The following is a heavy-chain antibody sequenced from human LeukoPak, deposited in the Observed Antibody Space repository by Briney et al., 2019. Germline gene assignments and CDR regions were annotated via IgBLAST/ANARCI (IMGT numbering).Heavy chain of an antibody. J-gene: IGHJ5*02. CDR2: INHSGST. D-gene: IGHD1-26*01. V-gene: IGHV4-34*01. CDR1: GGSFSGYY. Sequence: PSETLSLTCAVYGGSFSGYYWGWIRQPPGKGLEWIGEINHSGSTNYNPSLKSRVTISVDTSKNQFSLKLSSVTAADTAVYYCARGTPPYIVGATPPRDNWFDPWGQGTLVTVSS. CDR3: ARGTPPYIVGATPPRDNWFDP.